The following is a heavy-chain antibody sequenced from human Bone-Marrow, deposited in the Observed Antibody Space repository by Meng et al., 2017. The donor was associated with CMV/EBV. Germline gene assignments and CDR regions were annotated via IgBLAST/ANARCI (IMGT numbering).Heavy chain of an antibody. D-gene: IGHD3-16*01. CDR1: GFTFSSYS. J-gene: IGHJ4*02. Sequence: GESLKISCAASGFTFSSYSMNWVRQAPGKGLEWVSYISSSSSIIYYADSVKGRFTISRDNAKNSLYLQMNSLRAEDTAVYYCARDGLGDFEDYWGQGTLVTVSS. CDR3: ARDGLGDFEDY. CDR2: ISSSSSII. V-gene: IGHV3-48*04.